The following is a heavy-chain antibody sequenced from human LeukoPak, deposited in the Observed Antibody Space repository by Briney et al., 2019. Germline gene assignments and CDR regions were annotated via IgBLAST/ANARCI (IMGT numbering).Heavy chain of an antibody. CDR2: INWNGGST. V-gene: IGHV3-20*04. D-gene: IGHD6-13*01. J-gene: IGHJ5*02. CDR1: GFTFDDYG. Sequence: GGSLRLSCAASGFTFDDYGMSWVRQAPGKGLEWVSGINWNGGSTGYADSVKGRFTISRDNAKNSLYLQMNSLRAEDTALYYCARGGRYSSSWIDNWFGPWGQGTLVTVSS. CDR3: ARGGRYSSSWIDNWFGP.